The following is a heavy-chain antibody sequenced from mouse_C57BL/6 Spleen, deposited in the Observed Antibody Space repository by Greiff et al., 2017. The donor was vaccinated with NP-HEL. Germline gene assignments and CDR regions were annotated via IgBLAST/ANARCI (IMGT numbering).Heavy chain of an antibody. V-gene: IGHV7-1*01. CDR1: GFTFSDFY. CDR3: ARDARAFPFAY. J-gene: IGHJ3*01. Sequence: EVKVVESGGGLVQSGRSLRLSCATSGFTFSDFYMEWVRQAPGKGLEWIAASRNKANDYTTEYSASVKGRFIVSRDTSQSILYLQMNALRAEDTAIYYCARDARAFPFAYWGQGTLVTVSA. CDR2: SRNKANDYTT. D-gene: IGHD3-1*01.